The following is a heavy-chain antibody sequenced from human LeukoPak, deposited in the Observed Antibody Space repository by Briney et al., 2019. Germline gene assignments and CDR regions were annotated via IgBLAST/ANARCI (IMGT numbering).Heavy chain of an antibody. V-gene: IGHV4-61*01. J-gene: IGHJ4*02. CDR2: IYYSGTT. D-gene: IGHD1-14*01. CDR1: GGSVSSGSYC. Sequence: SETLSLTCSVSGGSVSSGSYCWSWIRQPPGKGLEWIGYIYYSGTTNYNPSLKSRVTMSIDTSKNLFSLKVSSMTAADTAVYYCARDGNQPWFDYWGQGTLVTVSS. CDR3: ARDGNQPWFDY.